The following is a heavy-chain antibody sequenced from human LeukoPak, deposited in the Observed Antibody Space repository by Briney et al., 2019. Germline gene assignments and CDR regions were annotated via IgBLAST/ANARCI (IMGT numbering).Heavy chain of an antibody. CDR3: ARVGGNYYYMDV. V-gene: IGHV1-69*05. Sequence: SVKVSCKASGGTFSSYAISWVRQTPGQGLEWMGGIIPIFGTANYAQKFQGRVTITTDESTSTAYTELSSLRSEDTAVYYCARVGGNYYYMDVRGKGTTVTVSS. D-gene: IGHD2-15*01. CDR2: IIPIFGTA. CDR1: GGTFSSYA. J-gene: IGHJ6*03.